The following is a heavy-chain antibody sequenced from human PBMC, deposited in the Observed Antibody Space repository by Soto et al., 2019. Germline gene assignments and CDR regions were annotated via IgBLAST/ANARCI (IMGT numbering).Heavy chain of an antibody. CDR1: GGSFSGYY. CDR3: ARPNWNYYYYMDV. V-gene: IGHV4-34*01. D-gene: IGHD1-1*01. Sequence: SETLSLTCAVYGGSFSGYYWSWIRQPPGKGLEWIGEINHSGSTNYNPSLKSRVTISVDTSKNQFSLKLSSVTAADTAVYYCARPNWNYYYYMDVWGKGTTVTVS. CDR2: INHSGST. J-gene: IGHJ6*03.